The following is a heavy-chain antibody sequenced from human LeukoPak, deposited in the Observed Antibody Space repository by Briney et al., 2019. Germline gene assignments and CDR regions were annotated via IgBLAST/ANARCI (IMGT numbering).Heavy chain of an antibody. D-gene: IGHD2-15*01. J-gene: IGHJ4*02. CDR3: ATGLGYCSGGSGALGDY. CDR1: GYTLTELS. V-gene: IGHV1-24*01. CDR2: FDPEDGET. Sequence: ASVKVSCTVSGYTLTELSMHWVRQAPGKGLGWMGGFDPEDGETIYAQKFQGRVTMTEDTSTDTAYMELSSLRSEDTAVYYCATGLGYCSGGSGALGDYWGQGTLVTVSS.